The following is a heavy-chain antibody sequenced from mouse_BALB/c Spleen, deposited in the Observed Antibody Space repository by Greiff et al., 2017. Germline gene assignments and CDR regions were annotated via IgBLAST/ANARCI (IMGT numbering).Heavy chain of an antibody. Sequence: QVQLKQSGAELVRPGVSVKISCKGSGYTFTDYAMHWVKQSHAKSLEWIGVISTYYGDASYNQKFKGKATMTVDKSSSTAYMELARLTSEDSAIYYCARAAIAMDYWGQGTSVTVSS. CDR3: ARAAIAMDY. V-gene: IGHV1S137*01. CDR2: ISTYYGDA. J-gene: IGHJ4*01. CDR1: GYTFTDYA. D-gene: IGHD1-2*01.